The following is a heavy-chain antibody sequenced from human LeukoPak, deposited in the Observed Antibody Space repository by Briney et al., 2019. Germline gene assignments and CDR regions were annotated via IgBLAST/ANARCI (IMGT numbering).Heavy chain of an antibody. D-gene: IGHD3-22*01. CDR3: ARGGSGYPLDY. CDR2: IYYTGVT. V-gene: IGHV4-59*01. J-gene: IGHJ4*02. Sequence: SETLSLTCAVSSGSMSSYYWSWIRQPPGKGLERIGYIYYTGVTNYSPSLKRRLTISLDTAMKQFSLNLRSVTAADTAMYYCARGGSGYPLDYWGQGTLVTVSS. CDR1: SGSMSSYY.